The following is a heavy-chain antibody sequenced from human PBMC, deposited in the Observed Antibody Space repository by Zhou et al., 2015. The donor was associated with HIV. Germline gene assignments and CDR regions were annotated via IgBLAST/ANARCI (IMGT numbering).Heavy chain of an antibody. CDR2: IWYDLSNK. Sequence: QVQLVESGGGVVQPGRSLRLSCAASGFTFSSYGMHWVRQAPGKGLEWVAVIWYDLSNKYYADSLKGRFSISRDNSKNTLFLQMNSLRVEDTAVYYCAKDRGWLQHDFWGQGILVTVSS. D-gene: IGHD6-19*01. J-gene: IGHJ4*02. V-gene: IGHV3-33*03. CDR1: GFTFSSYG. CDR3: AKDRGWLQHDF.